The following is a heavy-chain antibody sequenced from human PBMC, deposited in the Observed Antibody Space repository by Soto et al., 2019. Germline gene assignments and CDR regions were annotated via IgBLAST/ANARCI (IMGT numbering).Heavy chain of an antibody. CDR2: ISYDGSNK. D-gene: IGHD6-13*01. J-gene: IGHJ6*04. Sequence: GGSLRLSCAASGFTFSSYGMHWVRQAPGKGLEWVAVISYDGSNKYYADSVKGRFTISRDNSKNTLYLQMNSLRAEDTAVYYCAKDQEQQMFSFGYYYGMDVWGKGTTVTVSS. V-gene: IGHV3-30*18. CDR1: GFTFSSYG. CDR3: AKDQEQQMFSFGYYYGMDV.